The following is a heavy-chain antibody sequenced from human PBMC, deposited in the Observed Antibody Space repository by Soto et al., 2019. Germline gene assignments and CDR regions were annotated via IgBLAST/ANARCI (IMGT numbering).Heavy chain of an antibody. CDR2: ISAYYGNT. J-gene: IGHJ6*02. CDR1: GYTFTTFG. CDR3: ARDRPPPPSGSGTYRHYYYYGMDV. V-gene: IGHV1-18*01. D-gene: IGHD3-10*01. Sequence: QVPLVQSGAEVKKPGASVKVSCKASGYTFTTFGISWVRQAPGQGLEWMGWISAYYGNTDSAQKLQGRVTMTTDTATSTAYMELRSLRCDDSAVYYCARDRPPPPSGSGTYRHYYYYGMDVWGQGTTVTVSS.